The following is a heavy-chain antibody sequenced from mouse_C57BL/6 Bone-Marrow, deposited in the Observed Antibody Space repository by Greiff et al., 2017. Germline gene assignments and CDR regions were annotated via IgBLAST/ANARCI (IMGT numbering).Heavy chain of an antibody. CDR2: IDPEVGAT. CDR3: LPSSYWYFDV. J-gene: IGHJ1*03. V-gene: IGHV14-1*01. D-gene: IGHD2-10*02. Sequence: EVKLQESGAELVRPGASVKLSCTASGFNIKDYYMHWVKQRPEQGLEWIGRIDPEVGATEYAPKFQGKATMTADTSTNAAYLQLSSLTSEDPAVYYCLPSSYWYFDVWGTGTTVTVSS. CDR1: GFNIKDYY.